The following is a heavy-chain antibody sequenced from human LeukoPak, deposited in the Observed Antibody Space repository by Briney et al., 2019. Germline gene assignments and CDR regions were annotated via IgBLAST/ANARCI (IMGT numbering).Heavy chain of an antibody. J-gene: IGHJ3*02. Sequence: GESLKISCKGSGYSFTSYWIGWVRQMPGKGLEWMGIIYPGDSDTRYSPSFQGRVTISADKSISTAYLQWSSLEASDTAMYYCARPVASLHDAFDIWGQGTMVTVSS. CDR3: ARPVASLHDAFDI. CDR1: GYSFTSYW. CDR2: IYPGDSDT. V-gene: IGHV5-51*01.